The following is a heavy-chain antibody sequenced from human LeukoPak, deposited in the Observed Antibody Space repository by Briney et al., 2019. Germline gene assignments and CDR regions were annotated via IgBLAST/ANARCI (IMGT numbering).Heavy chain of an antibody. Sequence: GRSLRLSCAASGFTFSTYAMHWVRQAPGKGLEWVAVISYDGSSKYYADSVKGRFTISRDNSKNTLYLQMNSLRAEDTAVYYCAKDGRQRKTYYYGSGSANAFDIWGQGTMVSVSS. V-gene: IGHV3-30*04. J-gene: IGHJ3*02. D-gene: IGHD3-10*01. CDR1: GFTFSTYA. CDR2: ISYDGSSK. CDR3: AKDGRQRKTYYYGSGSANAFDI.